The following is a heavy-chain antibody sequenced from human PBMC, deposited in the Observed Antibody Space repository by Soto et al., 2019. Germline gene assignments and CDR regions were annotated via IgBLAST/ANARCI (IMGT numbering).Heavy chain of an antibody. J-gene: IGHJ3*02. V-gene: IGHV4-4*02. CDR2: IYHSGNS. Sequence: QVQLQESGPGLVKPSGTLSLTCTVSGGSISSSNWWSWGRQTPGKGLEWIAEIYHSGNSNYNPSLRSRVTISVVKSKNQFSLNLSPVTAADTAIYYCARLKRTPNDAFDIWGQGTMVTVSS. CDR1: GGSISSSNW. CDR3: ARLKRTPNDAFDI.